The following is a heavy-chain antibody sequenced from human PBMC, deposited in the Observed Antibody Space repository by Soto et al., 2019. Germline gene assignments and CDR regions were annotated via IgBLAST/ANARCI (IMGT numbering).Heavy chain of an antibody. J-gene: IGHJ4*02. D-gene: IGHD3-22*01. CDR1: RGSINNSY. Sequence: PSETLSLTCTVSRGSINNSYWTWIRQPPGGGLEWIGNIYHSGTASYNPALTSRVTLSIDISKNLFSLTLRSVTAADTALYFCARVRRSLYYDGSGLDYSAQRTPVPVSS. CDR2: IYHSGTA. V-gene: IGHV4-59*04. CDR3: ARVRRSLYYDGSGLDY.